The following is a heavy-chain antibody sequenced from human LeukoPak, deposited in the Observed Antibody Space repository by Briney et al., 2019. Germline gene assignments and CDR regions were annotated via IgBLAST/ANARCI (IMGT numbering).Heavy chain of an antibody. Sequence: PSETLSLTCTVSGGSISSYYWSWIRQPPGKGLEWIGYIYTSGSTNYNPSLKSRVTISVDTSKNQYSLKLSSVTAADTAVYYCARMWYYGSGSSIHAFDIWGQGTMVTVSS. CDR3: ARMWYYGSGSSIHAFDI. CDR1: GGSISSYY. D-gene: IGHD3-10*01. V-gene: IGHV4-4*09. J-gene: IGHJ3*02. CDR2: IYTSGST.